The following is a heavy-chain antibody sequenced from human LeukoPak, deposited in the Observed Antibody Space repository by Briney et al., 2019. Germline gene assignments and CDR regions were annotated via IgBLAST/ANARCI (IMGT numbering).Heavy chain of an antibody. CDR1: GFTFSSYA. V-gene: IGHV3-23*01. D-gene: IGHD3-22*01. CDR3: AKDGSSGGDAFDI. Sequence: PGGSLRLSCAASGFTFSSYAMSWVRQAPGKGLEWVSAISGSGGSTYYADSVKGRFTISRDNSKKTLYLQMTGLRGEDTAVYYCAKDGSSGGDAFDIWGQGTMVTVSS. J-gene: IGHJ3*02. CDR2: ISGSGGST.